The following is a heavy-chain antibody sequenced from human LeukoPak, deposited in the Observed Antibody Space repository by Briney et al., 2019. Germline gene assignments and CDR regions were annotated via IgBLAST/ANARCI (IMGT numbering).Heavy chain of an antibody. CDR1: GSTFSSYS. CDR2: ISSSSSYI. D-gene: IGHD3-10*01. J-gene: IGHJ4*02. Sequence: AGGSLRLSCAASGSTFSSYSMNWVRQAPGKGLEWVSSISSSSSYIYYADSVKGRFTISRDNAKNSLYLQMNSLRAEDTAVYYCARELAYYYGSGSTPLDYWGQGTLVTVSS. CDR3: ARELAYYYGSGSTPLDY. V-gene: IGHV3-21*01.